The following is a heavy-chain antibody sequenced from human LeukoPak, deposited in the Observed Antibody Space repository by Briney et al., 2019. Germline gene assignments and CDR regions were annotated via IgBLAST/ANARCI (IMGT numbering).Heavy chain of an antibody. CDR1: GGSISSYY. CDR3: ARGDYYDSSGYYYFDY. V-gene: IGHV4-59*12. J-gene: IGHJ4*02. CDR2: IYHSGST. D-gene: IGHD3-22*01. Sequence: SETLSLTCTVSGGSISSYYWSWIRQPAGKGLGWIGEIYHSGSTNYNPSLKSRVTISVDKSKNQFSLKLSSVTAADTAVYYCARGDYYDSSGYYYFDYWGQGTLVTVSS.